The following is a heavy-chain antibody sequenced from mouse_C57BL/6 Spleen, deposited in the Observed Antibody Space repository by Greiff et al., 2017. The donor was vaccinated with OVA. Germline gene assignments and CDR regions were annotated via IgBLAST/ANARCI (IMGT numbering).Heavy chain of an antibody. CDR3: ARSGTTVAQSCAY. D-gene: IGHD1-1*01. CDR2: IDPSDSYT. Sequence: QVQLQQPGAELVKPGASVKLSCKASGYTFTSYWMQWVKQRPGQGLEWIGEIDPSDSYTNYNQKFKGKATLTVDTSSSTAYMQRSSLTSEDSAVYYCARSGTTVAQSCAYWGQGTLVTVSA. V-gene: IGHV1-50*01. CDR1: GYTFTSYW. J-gene: IGHJ3*01.